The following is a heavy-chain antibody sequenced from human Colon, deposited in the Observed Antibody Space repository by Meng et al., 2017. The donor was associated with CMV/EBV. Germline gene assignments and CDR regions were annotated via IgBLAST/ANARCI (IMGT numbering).Heavy chain of an antibody. CDR2: IDPNIGVT. CDR1: GYTFTAYY. CDR3: ARGGPARGELPLY. Sequence: ASVKVSRKTSGYTFTAYYIHWVRQAPGQGLEWMGWIDPNIGVTDYSQKFQGRVTMTSDMSIDTAYMELSRLGSDDTAVYYCARGGPARGELPLYGGQGTLVTVSS. J-gene: IGHJ4*02. D-gene: IGHD3-16*01. V-gene: IGHV1-2*02.